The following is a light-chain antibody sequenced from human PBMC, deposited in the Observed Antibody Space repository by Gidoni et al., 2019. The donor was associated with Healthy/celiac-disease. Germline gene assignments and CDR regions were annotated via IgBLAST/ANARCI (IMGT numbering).Light chain of an antibody. J-gene: IGKJ5*01. CDR2: LCS. CDR3: MQALQTPFT. Sequence: DIVMTQSPLSLPVTPGEPASISCRSSQSLLHSNGYNFWVWYLQKPGQSPQLLIYLCSNRASGVPDRFSGSGSGTDFTLKISRVEAEDVGVYYCMQALQTPFTFGQGTRLEIK. CDR1: QSLLHSNGYNF. V-gene: IGKV2-28*01.